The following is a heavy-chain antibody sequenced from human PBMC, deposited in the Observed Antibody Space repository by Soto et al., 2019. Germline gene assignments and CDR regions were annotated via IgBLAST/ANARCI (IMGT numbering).Heavy chain of an antibody. CDR1: GFTFSSYA. J-gene: IGHJ4*02. V-gene: IGHV3-30-3*01. CDR3: ARGPSSLTRFDY. D-gene: IGHD2-2*01. Sequence: GGPLRLSCAAAGFTFSSYAIHWVLQAPGKGLEWVAVISYDGSNKYYADSVKGRFTISRDNSKNTLYLQMNSLRAEDTAVYYCARGPSSLTRFDYWGQGTLVTVSS. CDR2: ISYDGSNK.